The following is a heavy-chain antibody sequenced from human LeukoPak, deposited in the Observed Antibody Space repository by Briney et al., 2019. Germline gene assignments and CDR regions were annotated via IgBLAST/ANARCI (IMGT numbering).Heavy chain of an antibody. D-gene: IGHD3-16*02. CDR1: GGSLSGYY. CDR2: INHSGST. CDR3: ARAGSYYDYVWGSYRYLPFFDY. J-gene: IGHJ4*02. V-gene: IGHV4-34*01. Sequence: SETLSLTCAVYGGSLSGYYWSWIRQPPGKGLEWIGEINHSGSTNYNPSLKSRVTVSVDTSKNQFSLKLSSVTAADTAVYYCARAGSYYDYVWGSYRYLPFFDYWGQGTLVTVSS.